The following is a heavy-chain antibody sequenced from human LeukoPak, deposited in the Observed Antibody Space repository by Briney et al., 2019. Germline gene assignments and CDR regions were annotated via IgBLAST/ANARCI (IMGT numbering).Heavy chain of an antibody. CDR3: TRHVYDCLSGYCSDDY. J-gene: IGHJ4*02. CDR2: ISSKANSYAT. Sequence: PGGSLKLSCAASGFTFSGSAMHWVRQASGKGLEWVGRISSKANSYATAYAASVKGRFTISRDDSKNTAYLQMNSLKTEDTAVYYCTRHVYDCLSGYCSDDYWGQGTLVTVSS. CDR1: GFTFSGSA. V-gene: IGHV3-73*01. D-gene: IGHD3-3*01.